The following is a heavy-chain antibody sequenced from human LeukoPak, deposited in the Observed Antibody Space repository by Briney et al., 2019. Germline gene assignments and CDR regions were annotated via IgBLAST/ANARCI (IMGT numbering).Heavy chain of an antibody. D-gene: IGHD5-12*01. Sequence: GGSLRLSCAASGFTFSSYAMSWVRQAPGKGLEWVSAISGSGGSTYYADSVKGRFTISRDNSQNTLYLQMDSLRAEDTALYYCAKEYSGYDFDYWGQGTLVTVSS. CDR2: ISGSGGST. J-gene: IGHJ4*02. CDR1: GFTFSSYA. V-gene: IGHV3-23*01. CDR3: AKEYSGYDFDY.